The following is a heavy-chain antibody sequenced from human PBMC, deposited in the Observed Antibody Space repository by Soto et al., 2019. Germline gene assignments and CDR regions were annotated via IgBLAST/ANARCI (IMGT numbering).Heavy chain of an antibody. J-gene: IGHJ5*02. D-gene: IGHD3-3*01. V-gene: IGHV1-18*04. Sequence: ASVKVSCKASGYTFTSYGISWVRQAPGQGLEWMGWISAYNGNTNYAQKLQGRVTMTTDTSTSTAYMELRSLRSDDTAVYYCARDPYDFWSGYSQAPSNWFDPWGQGTLVTVSS. CDR1: GYTFTSYG. CDR3: ARDPYDFWSGYSQAPSNWFDP. CDR2: ISAYNGNT.